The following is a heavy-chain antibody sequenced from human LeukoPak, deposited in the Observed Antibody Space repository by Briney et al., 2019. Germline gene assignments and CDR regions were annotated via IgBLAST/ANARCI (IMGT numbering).Heavy chain of an antibody. Sequence: SETLSLTCTVSGGSISSNYWSWFRLPPGKGLEWIGYIYYSGSTSYNPSLKSRVTISVDTSKNQFSLNLNSVTAADTAVYYCARGLRVGNTGYYFDYWGQGTQVTVSS. CDR1: GGSISSNY. CDR3: ARGLRVGNTGYYFDY. D-gene: IGHD1-26*01. V-gene: IGHV4-59*01. CDR2: IYYSGST. J-gene: IGHJ4*02.